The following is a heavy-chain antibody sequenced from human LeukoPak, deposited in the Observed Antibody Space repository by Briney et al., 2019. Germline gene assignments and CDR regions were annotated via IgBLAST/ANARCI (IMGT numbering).Heavy chain of an antibody. CDR1: GGTFSRYT. CDR3: ARDRVINHANYYGNDY. CDR2: IIPILGIA. J-gene: IGHJ4*02. V-gene: IGHV1-69*10. Sequence: AAVKVSFKASGGTFSRYTISWVRQAPGQGSEWMGRIIPILGIAKYAQKFQGRVTITADKSTTTAYMELSSLRSEDTAVYYCARDRVINHANYYGNDYWGQGTLVTVSS. D-gene: IGHD3-10*01.